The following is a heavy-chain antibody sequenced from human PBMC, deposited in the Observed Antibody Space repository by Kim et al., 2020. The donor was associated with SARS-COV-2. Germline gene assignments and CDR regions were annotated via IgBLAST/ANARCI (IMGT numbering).Heavy chain of an antibody. V-gene: IGHV1-2*06. CDR2: INPNSGGT. CDR3: ARDDRVVVPFDY. J-gene: IGHJ4*02. D-gene: IGHD3-22*01. Sequence: ASVKVSCKASGYTFTGYYMHWVRQAPGQGLEWMGRINPNSGGTNYAQKFQGRVTMTRDTSISTAYMELSRLRSDDTAVYYCARDDRVVVPFDYWGQGTLVTVSS. CDR1: GYTFTGYY.